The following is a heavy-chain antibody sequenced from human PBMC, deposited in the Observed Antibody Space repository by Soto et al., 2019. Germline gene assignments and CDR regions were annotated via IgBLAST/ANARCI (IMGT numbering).Heavy chain of an antibody. CDR2: ILYDGSKK. V-gene: IGHV3-30*18. Sequence: QVQLVESGGGVVQPGRSLRLSCAASGFTFSSYGMHWVRQAPGKGLEWVAVILYDGSKKYYADSVKGRFTISRDNSKNTLYLQMSSLRAEDTALYYCVKDGSSGWPYFDDMDVWSQGTTVTVSS. CDR3: VKDGSSGWPYFDDMDV. J-gene: IGHJ6*02. D-gene: IGHD6-19*01. CDR1: GFTFSSYG.